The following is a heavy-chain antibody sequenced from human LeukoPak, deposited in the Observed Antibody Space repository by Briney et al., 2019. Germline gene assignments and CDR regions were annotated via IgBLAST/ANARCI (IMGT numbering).Heavy chain of an antibody. Sequence: PSETLSLTCAVYGGSFSGYYWSWIRQPPGKGLEWIGEINHSGSTNYNPSLKSRVTISVDTSKNQFSLKLRSVTAADTAVYYCARGRRGFDVSGTYIFDSWGQGVLVTVSS. D-gene: IGHD3-10*01. CDR2: INHSGST. CDR3: ARGRRGFDVSGTYIFDS. J-gene: IGHJ4*02. CDR1: GGSFSGYY. V-gene: IGHV4-34*01.